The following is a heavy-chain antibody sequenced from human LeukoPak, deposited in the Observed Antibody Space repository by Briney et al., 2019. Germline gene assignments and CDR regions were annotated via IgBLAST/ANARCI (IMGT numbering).Heavy chain of an antibody. CDR2: IKQDGSEK. Sequence: PGGSLRLSCAASGFTFSSYWMSWVRQAPGKGLEWVANIKQDGSEKYYVDSVKGRFTISRDNAKNSLYLQMNSLRAEDTAVYYCARDPEKYYDILTGYYDVYYFDYWGQGTLVTVSS. CDR1: GFTFSSYW. V-gene: IGHV3-7*01. CDR3: ARDPEKYYDILTGYYDVYYFDY. D-gene: IGHD3-9*01. J-gene: IGHJ4*02.